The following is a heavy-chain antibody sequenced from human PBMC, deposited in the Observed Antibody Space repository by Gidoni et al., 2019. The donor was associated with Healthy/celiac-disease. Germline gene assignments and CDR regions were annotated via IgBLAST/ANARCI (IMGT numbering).Heavy chain of an antibody. CDR3: ARAPYGMDV. V-gene: IGHV1-8*01. Sequence: QVQLVQSGAAVKKPGASVQVSCKASGYTFTSYAINWVRQATGQGLEWRGWMNPNSGNTGYAQKFQGRVTMTRNTSISTAYMELSGLRSEDTAVYYCARAPYGMDVWGQGTTVTVSS. CDR1: GYTFTSYA. CDR2: MNPNSGNT. J-gene: IGHJ6*02.